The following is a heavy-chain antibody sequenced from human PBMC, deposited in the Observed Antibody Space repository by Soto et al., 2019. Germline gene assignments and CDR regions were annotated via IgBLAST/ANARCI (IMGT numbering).Heavy chain of an antibody. J-gene: IGHJ3*01. D-gene: IGHD1-26*01. Sequence: EVQLVESGGGLVQPGESLRLSCAASGFTFSYYWMHWVRQTPGKGLLWVSHIHNDGSRTTYADSVKGRFTISRDNARNTVYLQMHSLRDEDTAVYYCARGDRGTFDLWGQGTAVTVSS. CDR3: ARGDRGTFDL. V-gene: IGHV3-74*03. CDR2: IHNDGSRT. CDR1: GFTFSYYW.